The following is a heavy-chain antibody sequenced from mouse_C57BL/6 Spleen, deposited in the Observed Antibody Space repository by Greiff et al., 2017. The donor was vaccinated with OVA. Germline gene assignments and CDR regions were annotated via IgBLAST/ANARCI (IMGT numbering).Heavy chain of an antibody. V-gene: IGHV1-74*01. CDR1: GYTFTSYW. J-gene: IGHJ3*01. Sequence: QVQLQQPGAELVKPGASVKVSCKASGYTFTSYWMHWVKQRPGQGLEWIGRIHPSDSDTHYNQKFKGKATLTVDKSSSTAYMQLSSLTSEDSAVYYCAYYEYDQEGFAYWGQGTLVTVSA. CDR3: AYYEYDQEGFAY. CDR2: IHPSDSDT. D-gene: IGHD2-4*01.